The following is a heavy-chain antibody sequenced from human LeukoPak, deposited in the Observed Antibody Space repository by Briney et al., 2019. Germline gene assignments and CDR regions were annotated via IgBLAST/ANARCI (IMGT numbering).Heavy chain of an antibody. V-gene: IGHV4-4*07. CDR3: ARGAGYSREVNFYHYMDV. CDR2: IFASGST. CDR1: GGSISTNY. J-gene: IGHJ6*03. D-gene: IGHD1-26*01. Sequence: SETLTLTCTVSGGSISTNYWSWVRQPAGKGLEWIGRIFASGSTNYNPSLKSRVTMSVDTSKNQFSLNLTSVTAADTAVYYCARGAGYSREVNFYHYMDVWGKGTTVTVSS.